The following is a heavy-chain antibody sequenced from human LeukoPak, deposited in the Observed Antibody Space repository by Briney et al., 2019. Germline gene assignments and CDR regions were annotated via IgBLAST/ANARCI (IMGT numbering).Heavy chain of an antibody. J-gene: IGHJ6*03. CDR1: GGSFSGYY. Sequence: SETLSLTCAVYGGSFSGYYWSWIRQPPGKGLEWIGEINHSGSTNYNPSLKSRVTISVDTSKNQFSLKLSSVTAADTAVYYCARTYYYDSSGYYYGNRRHYYYYYMDVWGKGTTVTVSS. D-gene: IGHD3-22*01. V-gene: IGHV4-34*01. CDR2: INHSGST. CDR3: ARTYYYDSSGYYYGNRRHYYYYYMDV.